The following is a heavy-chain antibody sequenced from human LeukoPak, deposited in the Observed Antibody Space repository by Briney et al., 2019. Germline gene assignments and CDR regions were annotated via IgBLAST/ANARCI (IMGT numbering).Heavy chain of an antibody. CDR2: IKSKTDGGTT. CDR1: GFTFSSYG. J-gene: IGHJ4*02. V-gene: IGHV3-15*01. D-gene: IGHD4-17*01. Sequence: PGRSLRLSCAASGFTFSSYGMHWVRQAPGKGLEWVGRIKSKTDGGTTDYAAPVKGRFTISRDDSKNTLYLQMNSLKTEDTAVYYCTTEALRSFYGDYGLLGYWGQGTLVTVSS. CDR3: TTEALRSFYGDYGLLGY.